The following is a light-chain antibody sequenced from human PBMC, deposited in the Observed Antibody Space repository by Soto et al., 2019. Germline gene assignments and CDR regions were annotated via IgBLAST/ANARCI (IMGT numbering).Light chain of an antibody. CDR1: QDISSW. V-gene: IGKV1D-12*01. J-gene: IGKJ4*01. CDR3: QQTNSFPLT. Sequence: DIQMTQSPSSVSASVGDRVTITCRASQDISSWLAWYQQKPGKAPKLLIYAASNLQSGVPSRFSCSGSGTDFTLTISCLQPEDFATYYCQQTNSFPLTFGGGSRVEIK. CDR2: AAS.